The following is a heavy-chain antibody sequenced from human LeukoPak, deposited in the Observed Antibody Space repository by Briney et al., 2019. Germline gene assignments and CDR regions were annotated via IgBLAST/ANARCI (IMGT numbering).Heavy chain of an antibody. D-gene: IGHD5-24*01. CDR3: ARDPSATASSPGPYYMDV. CDR2: INPSGGST. V-gene: IGHV1-46*01. Sequence: ASVTVSCKASGYTFTSYYMHWVRQAPGQGLEWMGLINPSGGSTSYAQKFQGRVTMTRDMSTSTVYMELSSLRSEDTAVYYCARDPSATASSPGPYYMDVWGKGTTVTVSS. J-gene: IGHJ6*03. CDR1: GYTFTSYY.